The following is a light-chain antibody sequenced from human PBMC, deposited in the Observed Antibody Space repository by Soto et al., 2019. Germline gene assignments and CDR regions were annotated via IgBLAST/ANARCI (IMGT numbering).Light chain of an antibody. Sequence: EIVLTQSPGTLSLSPGERATLSCRASQSVSSSYLAWYQQKPGQAPRLLIYGASSRATGIPDRFSGSESGTDITITIIRLEPEDFAVYYCQQYGSSPPNTFGQGTKLEIK. CDR2: GAS. J-gene: IGKJ2*01. CDR3: QQYGSSPPNT. V-gene: IGKV3-20*01. CDR1: QSVSSSY.